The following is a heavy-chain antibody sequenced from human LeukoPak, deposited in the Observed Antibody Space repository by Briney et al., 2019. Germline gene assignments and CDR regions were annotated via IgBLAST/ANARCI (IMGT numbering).Heavy chain of an antibody. J-gene: IGHJ6*03. CDR3: AKNGDRGAYCSGGSCYPYYYYYMDV. CDR2: IRYDGSNK. CDR1: GFTFSSYG. D-gene: IGHD2-15*01. Sequence: GGSLRLSCAASGFTFSSYGMHWVRQAPGKGLEWVAFIRYDGSNKYYADSVKGRFTISRDNSKNTLYLQMNSLRAEDTAIYYCAKNGDRGAYCSGGSCYPYYYYYMDVWGKGTTVTISS. V-gene: IGHV3-30*02.